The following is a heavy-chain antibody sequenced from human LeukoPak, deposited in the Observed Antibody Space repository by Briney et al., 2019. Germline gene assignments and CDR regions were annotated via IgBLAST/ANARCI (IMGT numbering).Heavy chain of an antibody. V-gene: IGHV4-39*07. CDR1: SGSISNGGYD. J-gene: IGHJ4*02. CDR3: ARAVMVAVAGGRFDY. Sequence: SQTLSLTCTVASGSISNGGYDWVWIRQPPGKGREWIGSIDYSGTSYYNPSLTSRVTISVDTSNNQFSLKLSSVTAADTAVYYCARAVMVAVAGGRFDYWGQGTLVTVSS. CDR2: IDYSGTS. D-gene: IGHD6-19*01.